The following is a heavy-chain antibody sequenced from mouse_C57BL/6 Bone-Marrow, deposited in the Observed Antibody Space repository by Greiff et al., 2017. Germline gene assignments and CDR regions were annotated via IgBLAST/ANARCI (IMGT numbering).Heavy chain of an antibody. CDR1: GFTFSDYG. J-gene: IGHJ3*01. CDR3: AGEDYAYEGAWFAY. V-gene: IGHV5-17*01. CDR2: ISSGSSTI. Sequence: EVQGVESGGGLVKPGGSLKLSCAASGFTFSDYGMHWVRQAPEKGLKWVAYISSGSSTIYYTDTVKGRFTISRANAKNTLFLQMASLRSEDTAMYYCAGEDYAYEGAWFAYWGQGTLVTVSA. D-gene: IGHD2-2*01.